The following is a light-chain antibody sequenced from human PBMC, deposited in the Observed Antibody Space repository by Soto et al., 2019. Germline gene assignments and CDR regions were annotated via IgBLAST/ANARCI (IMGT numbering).Light chain of an antibody. CDR2: DAS. V-gene: IGKV1-33*01. CDR3: QQYDKLPKT. Sequence: DIQMTQSPSSLSASVGDRVTITCQASQDISNYLNWYQQKPGKAPKLLIYDASNLETGVPSRFSGSGSGTDFTFTISSLQPEDIATYYCQQYDKLPKTFGQGTKVDNK. CDR1: QDISNY. J-gene: IGKJ1*01.